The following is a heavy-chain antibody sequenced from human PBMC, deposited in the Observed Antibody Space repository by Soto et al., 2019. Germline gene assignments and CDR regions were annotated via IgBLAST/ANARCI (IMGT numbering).Heavy chain of an antibody. D-gene: IGHD4-4*01. J-gene: IGHJ4*02. CDR1: GFTFSTYS. Sequence: GGSLRLSCAASGFTFSTYSMNWVRQAPGKGLEWVSSISGSGNYTHYADFLRGRLTVSRDNAKTSLYLQMNSLRAEDTAVYYCAREGINNYNEYYFDSWGQGTVVTVSS. CDR3: AREGINNYNEYYFDS. CDR2: ISGSGNYT. V-gene: IGHV3-21*01.